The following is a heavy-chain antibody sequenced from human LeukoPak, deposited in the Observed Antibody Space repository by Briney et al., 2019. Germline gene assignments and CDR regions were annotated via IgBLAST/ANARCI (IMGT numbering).Heavy chain of an antibody. V-gene: IGHV3-30*02. CDR3: AKGAKRLGYCSGGTCYSNYDYYYMDV. CDR1: GFTFSSYG. Sequence: GGSLRLSCAASGFTFSSYGMHWVRQAPGKGLEWVAFIRYDGSKKYCADSVKGRFTISRDNSKNTLYLQMNSLRAEDTAVYYCAKGAKRLGYCSGGTCYSNYDYYYMDVWGKGTTVTISS. J-gene: IGHJ6*03. CDR2: IRYDGSKK. D-gene: IGHD2-15*01.